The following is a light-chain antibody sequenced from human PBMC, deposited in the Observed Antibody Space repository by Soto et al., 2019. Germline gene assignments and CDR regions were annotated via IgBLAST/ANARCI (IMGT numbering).Light chain of an antibody. V-gene: IGKV3-11*01. CDR1: QSVSTY. Sequence: ESVLAQSPATRSLSPGERATLSCTASQSVSTYLAWYQQRPGQAPRLLIYDASYRATDIPPRFSGSGSGTDFTLTISSLEPEDFAVYYCQQRRSWPPTITFGQGTRLEI. CDR3: QQRRSWPPTIT. CDR2: DAS. J-gene: IGKJ5*01.